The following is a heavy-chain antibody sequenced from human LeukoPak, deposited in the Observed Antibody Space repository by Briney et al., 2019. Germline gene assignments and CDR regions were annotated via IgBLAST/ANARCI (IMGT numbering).Heavy chain of an antibody. Sequence: TGGSLRLSCAVSGFAFSSYWMSWVRQAPGKGLEWVANIKRDGSEKYYVDSVKGRFTISRGNAKNSLFLQMNSLTAEDTAVYYCARGQTTFGPWGQGTLVTVSS. CDR1: GFAFSSYW. V-gene: IGHV3-7*01. CDR2: IKRDGSEK. J-gene: IGHJ5*02. CDR3: ARGQTTFGP. D-gene: IGHD1-7*01.